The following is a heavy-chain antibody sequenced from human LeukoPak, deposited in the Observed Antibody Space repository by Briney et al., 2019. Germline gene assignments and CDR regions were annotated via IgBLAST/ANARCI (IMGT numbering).Heavy chain of an antibody. CDR2: IYYSGST. D-gene: IGHD3-22*01. V-gene: IGHV4-39*01. CDR3: ASVARDSSGYHYFDY. CDR1: GGSISSSNYY. Sequence: PSETLSLTCTVSGGSISSSNYYWGWIRRPPGKGLEWIGNIYYSGSTYYNPSLKSRVTISVDTSKNQFSLKLSSVTAADTAVYYCASVARDSSGYHYFDYWGQGTLVTVSS. J-gene: IGHJ4*02.